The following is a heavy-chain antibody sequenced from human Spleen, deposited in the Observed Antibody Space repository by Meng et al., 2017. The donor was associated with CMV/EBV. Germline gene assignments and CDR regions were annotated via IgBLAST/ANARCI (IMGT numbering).Heavy chain of an antibody. CDR1: GYSISSGYY. CDR3: ARELGGSYCFDY. J-gene: IGHJ4*02. D-gene: IGHD1-26*01. V-gene: IGHV4-38-2*02. CDR2: IYHSGST. Sequence: SETLSLTCTVSGYSISSGYYWGWIRQPPGKGLEWIGSIYHSGSTYYNPSLKSRVTISEDTSKNQFSLKLSSVTAADTAVYYCARELGGSYCFDYWGQGTLVTVSS.